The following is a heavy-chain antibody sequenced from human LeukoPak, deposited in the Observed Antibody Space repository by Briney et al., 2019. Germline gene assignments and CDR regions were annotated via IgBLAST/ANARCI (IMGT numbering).Heavy chain of an antibody. V-gene: IGHV1-46*01. J-gene: IGHJ4*02. CDR1: GYTFTRNY. D-gene: IGHD3-3*01. CDR2: VDPSGGST. CDR3: ARVINYDFWSANDY. Sequence: VSVKVSCKASGYTFTRNYMHWVRQAPGQGLEWMGIVDPSGGSTSYAQKFQGRVTMTRDTSTSTVYMELSSLRSEDTAVYYCARVINYDFWSANDYWGQGTLVTVSS.